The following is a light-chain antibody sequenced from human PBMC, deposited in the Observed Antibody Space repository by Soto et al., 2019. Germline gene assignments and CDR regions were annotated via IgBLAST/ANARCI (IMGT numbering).Light chain of an antibody. Sequence: QSVLTQSPSVSGAPGQRVTISCTGSSSNIGGGYDIHWYQQFPGTAPKLLIYGDTNRPSGVPDRFSGSKSGTSASLAITGLQAEDEADYYCQSYDSSLSGSVFGGGTKLTVL. CDR1: SSNIGGGYD. J-gene: IGLJ3*02. V-gene: IGLV1-40*01. CDR2: GDT. CDR3: QSYDSSLSGSV.